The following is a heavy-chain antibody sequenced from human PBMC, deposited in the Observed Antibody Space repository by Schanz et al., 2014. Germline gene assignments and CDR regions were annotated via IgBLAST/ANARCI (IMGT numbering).Heavy chain of an antibody. J-gene: IGHJ2*01. Sequence: EVQLLESGGGLVQPGGSLRLSCAASGFTFSGFWMTWVRQAPGKGLEWVSSISYGTSYIYYAESVKGRFTISRDNAKNSLFLQLNSLRADDTAVYYCARNRGSGGQNWYFDLWGRGTLVTVSS. CDR1: GFTFSGFW. D-gene: IGHD1-26*01. CDR3: ARNRGSGGQNWYFDL. CDR2: ISYGTSYI. V-gene: IGHV3-21*04.